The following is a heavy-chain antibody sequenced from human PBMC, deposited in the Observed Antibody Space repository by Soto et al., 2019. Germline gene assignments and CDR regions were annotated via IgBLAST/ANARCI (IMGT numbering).Heavy chain of an antibody. V-gene: IGHV1-2*04. J-gene: IGHJ4*02. D-gene: IGHD3-3*01. Sequence: GASVKVSCKASGYTFTGYYMHWVRQAPGQGLEWMGWINPNSGGTNYAQKFQGWVTMTRDTSISTAYMELSRLRSDDTAVYYCARGQTVTICGVVTPFDYWGQGTLVTVSS. CDR1: GYTFTGYY. CDR3: ARGQTVTICGVVTPFDY. CDR2: INPNSGGT.